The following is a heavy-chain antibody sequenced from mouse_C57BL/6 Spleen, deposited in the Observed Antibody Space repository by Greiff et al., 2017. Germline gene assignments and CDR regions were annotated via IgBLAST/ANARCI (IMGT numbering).Heavy chain of an antibody. D-gene: IGHD1-1*01. Sequence: QVQLQQPGAELVRPGSSVKLSCKASGYTFTSYWMHWVKQRPIQGLEWIGNIDPSDSETHYNQKFKDKATLTVDKSSSTAYMQLSSLTSEDSAGDYCARYDTTVVAGGYFDVWGTGTTVTVSS. CDR3: ARYDTTVVAGGYFDV. CDR1: GYTFTSYW. CDR2: IDPSDSET. V-gene: IGHV1-52*01. J-gene: IGHJ1*03.